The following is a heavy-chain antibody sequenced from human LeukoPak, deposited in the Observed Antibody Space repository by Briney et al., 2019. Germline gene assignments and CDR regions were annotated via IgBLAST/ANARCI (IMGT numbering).Heavy chain of an antibody. D-gene: IGHD2-2*01. J-gene: IGHJ4*02. Sequence: ASVKVSCKASGYNLNSYGISWVRQAPGQGLEWMGWISAYNGNTKRAQKLQGRVTMTTDTSTSTAYMELRSLRSDDTAVYYCAREYCISSSCYGADYWGQGTLVTVSS. CDR2: ISAYNGNT. CDR1: GYNLNSYG. V-gene: IGHV1-18*01. CDR3: AREYCISSSCYGADY.